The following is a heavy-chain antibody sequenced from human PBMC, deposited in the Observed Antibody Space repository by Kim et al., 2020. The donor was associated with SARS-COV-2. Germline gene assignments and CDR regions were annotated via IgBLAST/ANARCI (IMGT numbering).Heavy chain of an antibody. J-gene: IGHJ4*02. CDR3: ARAPAFQWFGALVVYYFYF. V-gene: IGHV4-31*03. Sequence: SETLSLTCTVSGGSISSGGYYWSWIRQHPGKGLEWIGYIYYSGSTYYNPSLKSRVTISVDTSKNQFSLKLSSVTAADTAGYYCARAPAFQWFGALVVYYFYFRGQGTRGSVPS. CDR2: IYYSGST. CDR1: GGSISSGGYY. D-gene: IGHD3-10*01.